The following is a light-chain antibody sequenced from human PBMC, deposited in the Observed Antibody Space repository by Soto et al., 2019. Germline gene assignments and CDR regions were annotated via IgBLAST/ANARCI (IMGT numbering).Light chain of an antibody. CDR1: QSVSSSY. J-gene: IGKJ1*01. Sequence: IVCTQSPGTLSFSPGARATLSCRASQSVSSSYLAWYQQKPGQAPGLLIYDASKRATGIPARFSGSGSGTDFTLTISSLEPEDFAVYYCQQRTNWPPWTFGQGTKVDIK. CDR3: QQRTNWPPWT. V-gene: IGKV3D-20*02. CDR2: DAS.